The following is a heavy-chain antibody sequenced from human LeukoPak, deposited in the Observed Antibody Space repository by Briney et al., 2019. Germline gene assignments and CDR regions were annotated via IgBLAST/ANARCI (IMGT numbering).Heavy chain of an antibody. J-gene: IGHJ4*02. D-gene: IGHD6-13*01. CDR2: IKQDGSEK. CDR3: TREAAAGIDY. CDR1: GFTFSTYW. Sequence: GGSLRLSCAASGFTFSTYWMSWFRQAPEKGLEWVANIKQDGSEKYYLDSVKGRFTISRDNAKNSLYLQMNSLRAEDTAVYFCTREAAAGIDYWGQGTLVTVSS. V-gene: IGHV3-7*01.